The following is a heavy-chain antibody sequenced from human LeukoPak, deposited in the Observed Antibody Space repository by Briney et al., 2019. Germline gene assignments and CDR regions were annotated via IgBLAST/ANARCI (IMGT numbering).Heavy chain of an antibody. CDR3: ARTVYYYDSSGETNDY. D-gene: IGHD3-22*01. Sequence: ASVKVSCKASGYTFTSYAMNWVRQAPGQGLEWMGWINTNTGNPTYAQGFTGRFVFSLDTSVSTAYLQISNLKAEDTAVYYCARTVYYYDSSGETNDYWGQGTLVTVSS. CDR2: INTNTGNP. J-gene: IGHJ4*02. CDR1: GYTFTSYA. V-gene: IGHV7-4-1*02.